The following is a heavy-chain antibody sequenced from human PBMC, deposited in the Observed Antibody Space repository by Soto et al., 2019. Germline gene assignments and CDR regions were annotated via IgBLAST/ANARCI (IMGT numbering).Heavy chain of an antibody. J-gene: IGHJ3*02. CDR1: GYTFTSYG. CDR3: ASSGYCSSTSCYAVGVGAFDI. D-gene: IGHD2-2*01. CDR2: ISAYNGNT. Sequence: GASVKVSCKASGYTFTSYGISWVRQAPGQGLEWMGWISAYNGNTNYAQKLQGRVTMTTDTSTSTAYMGLRSLRSDDTAVYYCASSGYCSSTSCYAVGVGAFDIWGQRTMVTVSS. V-gene: IGHV1-18*01.